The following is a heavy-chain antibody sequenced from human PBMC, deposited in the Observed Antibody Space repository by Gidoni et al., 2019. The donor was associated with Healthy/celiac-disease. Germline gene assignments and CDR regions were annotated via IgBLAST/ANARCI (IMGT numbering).Heavy chain of an antibody. Sequence: QVQLVESGGGVVEPGRSLRLCCAAYGFTFSSYGMHWVRQAPGKGMEWVAVISYDGSNKYYADSVKGRFTISRDNSKNTLYLQMNSLRAEDTAVYYCAKATGTTDYYYGMDGWGQGTTVTVSS. CDR3: AKATGTTDYYYGMDG. D-gene: IGHD1-1*01. CDR2: ISYDGSNK. CDR1: GFTFSSYG. J-gene: IGHJ6*02. V-gene: IGHV3-30*18.